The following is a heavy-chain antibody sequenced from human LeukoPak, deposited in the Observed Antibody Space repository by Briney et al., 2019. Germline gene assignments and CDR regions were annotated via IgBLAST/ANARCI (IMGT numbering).Heavy chain of an antibody. CDR3: ARPTTVDDAFDI. D-gene: IGHD4-23*01. J-gene: IGHJ3*02. V-gene: IGHV3-30*03. Sequence: PGGSLRLSCAASGFIFSNYGMHWVRQAPGKGLEWVAVISYDGSNKYYADSVKGRFTISRDNSKNTLYLQMNSLRAEDTAVYYCARPTTVDDAFDIWGQGTMVTVSS. CDR1: GFIFSNYG. CDR2: ISYDGSNK.